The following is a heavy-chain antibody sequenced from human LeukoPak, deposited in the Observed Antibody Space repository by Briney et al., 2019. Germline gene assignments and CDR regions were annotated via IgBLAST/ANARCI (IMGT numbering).Heavy chain of an antibody. CDR2: IYYSGST. J-gene: IGHJ6*03. Sequence: SETLSLTCTVSGGSISSYYWSWIRQPPGKGLEWIGYIYYSGSTNYNPSLKSRVTISVDTSKNQFSLELSSVTAADTAVYYCARETSQKGAHYMDVWGKGTTVTISS. V-gene: IGHV4-59*01. CDR3: ARETSQKGAHYMDV. D-gene: IGHD3-16*01. CDR1: GGSISSYY.